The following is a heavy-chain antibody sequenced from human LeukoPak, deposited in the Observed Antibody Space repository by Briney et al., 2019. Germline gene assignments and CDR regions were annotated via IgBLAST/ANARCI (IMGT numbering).Heavy chain of an antibody. D-gene: IGHD1-26*01. CDR2: ISWNSGSI. Sequence: GGSLRLSCAASGFTFDDYAMHWVRQAPGKGLEWVSGISWNSGSIGYADSVKGRFTISRDNAKNSLYLQMNSLRAEDTALYYCAKFQGWDPLVNDAFDIWGQGTMVTVSS. J-gene: IGHJ3*02. V-gene: IGHV3-9*01. CDR3: AKFQGWDPLVNDAFDI. CDR1: GFTFDDYA.